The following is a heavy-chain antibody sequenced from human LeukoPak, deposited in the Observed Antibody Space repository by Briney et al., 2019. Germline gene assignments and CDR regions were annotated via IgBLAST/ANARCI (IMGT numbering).Heavy chain of an antibody. D-gene: IGHD2-2*01. Sequence: GGSLRLSCAASGFTFSSYGMHWVRQAPGKGLEWVAFIRYDGSNKYYADSVKGRFTISRDNAKNSLYLQMNSLRAEDTAVYYCARAGYCSSTSCYDYYYYYMDVWGKGTTVTVSS. CDR2: IRYDGSNK. V-gene: IGHV3-30*02. CDR1: GFTFSSYG. CDR3: ARAGYCSSTSCYDYYYYYMDV. J-gene: IGHJ6*03.